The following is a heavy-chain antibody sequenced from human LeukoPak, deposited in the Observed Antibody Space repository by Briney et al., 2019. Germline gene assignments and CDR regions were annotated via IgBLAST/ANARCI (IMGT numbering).Heavy chain of an antibody. D-gene: IGHD3-9*01. CDR3: ARGRYLDLLDS. CDR2: VYHSGST. CDR1: GDSISTYY. J-gene: IGHJ4*02. Sequence: SETLSLTCTVSGDSISTYYWNWIRQPPGKGLEWIGYVYHSGSTDYNPSLKSRVTISVDTSKNQFSLKLSSVTAADTAVYYCARGRYLDLLDSWGQGNLVTVSS. V-gene: IGHV4-59*01.